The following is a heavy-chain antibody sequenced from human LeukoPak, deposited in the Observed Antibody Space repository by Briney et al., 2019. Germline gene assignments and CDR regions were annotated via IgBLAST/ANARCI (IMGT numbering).Heavy chain of an antibody. D-gene: IGHD4-17*01. V-gene: IGHV3-48*03. CDR1: GFTFSNYE. Sequence: GGSLRLSCAASGFTFSNYEMDWVRQAPGKGLEWVSYIGSSGDIIYYADSVKGRFTISRDNAKNSLYLQMNSLRAEDTAIYYCARAGPVYGDYAYWGQGTLVTVSS. J-gene: IGHJ4*02. CDR3: ARAGPVYGDYAY. CDR2: IGSSGDII.